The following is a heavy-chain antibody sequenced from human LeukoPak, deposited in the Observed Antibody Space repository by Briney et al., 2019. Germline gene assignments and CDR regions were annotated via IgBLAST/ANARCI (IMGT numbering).Heavy chain of an antibody. CDR3: AKDGPDTAMTQGADY. V-gene: IGHV3-7*01. Sequence: GGSLRLSCAASGFTFSNFWMSWARQAPGTGLEWVATIKQGGIEKYFVDSVKGRFSISRDDAKNSLYQQMNSLRAEDTAVYYCAKDGPDTAMTQGADYWGQGTLVTVSS. D-gene: IGHD5-18*01. CDR2: IKQGGIEK. J-gene: IGHJ4*02. CDR1: GFTFSNFW.